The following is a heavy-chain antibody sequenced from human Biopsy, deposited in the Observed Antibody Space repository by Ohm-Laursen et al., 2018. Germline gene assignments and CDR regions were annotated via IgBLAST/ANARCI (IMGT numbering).Heavy chain of an antibody. V-gene: IGHV1-69*06. J-gene: IGHJ5*02. Sequence: SSVKVSCKTSGGTFSSYVISWVRQAPGQGLEWMGRIIPTFDTPTYAPDFQGRVTFTADKSTGTAHLDLSRLRSEDTAIYYCAGGAAKGNPYDHWGQGTLVTVSS. CDR3: AGGAAKGNPYDH. CDR1: GGTFSSYV. D-gene: IGHD3-10*01. CDR2: IIPTFDTP.